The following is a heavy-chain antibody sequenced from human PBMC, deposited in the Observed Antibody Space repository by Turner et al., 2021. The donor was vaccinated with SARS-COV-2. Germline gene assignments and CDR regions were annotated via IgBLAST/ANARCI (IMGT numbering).Heavy chain of an antibody. CDR2: ISYDGSNK. CDR3: ARTYSGSYWSYFDY. D-gene: IGHD1-26*01. V-gene: IGHV3-30*04. CDR1: GFTFSIYA. J-gene: IGHJ4*02. Sequence: QVQLVKSGGGVVQPGRSLRLSCAASGFTFSIYAMHWVRQAPGKGLEWVAVISYDGSNKYYADSVKGRFTISRDNSKNTLYLQMNSLRAEDTAVYYCARTYSGSYWSYFDYWGQGTLVTVSS.